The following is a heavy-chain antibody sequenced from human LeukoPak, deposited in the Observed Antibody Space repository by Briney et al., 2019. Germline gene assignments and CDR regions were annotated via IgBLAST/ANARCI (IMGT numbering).Heavy chain of an antibody. J-gene: IGHJ4*02. Sequence: GASVKVSCRASGYTFNSYGITWVRQAPGQGLEWMGGIIPIFGTANYAQKFQGRVTITADESTSTAYMELSSLRSEDTAVYYCARGVDYWGQGTLVTVSS. CDR1: GYTFNSYG. CDR3: ARGVDY. CDR2: IIPIFGTA. V-gene: IGHV1-69*13. D-gene: IGHD2-8*01.